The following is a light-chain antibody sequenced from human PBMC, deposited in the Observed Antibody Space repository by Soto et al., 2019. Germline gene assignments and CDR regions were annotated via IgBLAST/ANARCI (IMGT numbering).Light chain of an antibody. Sequence: RMSPSIPSLSAHEGDRLSLTCRASQGSSTYLDWYRQKPGKAPKLLIYAASSLQSGVPSRFSGSGSGTDFTLTISRLEPEDFAVYYCQQYGSSGTFGQGAKV. CDR2: AAS. V-gene: IGKV1-39*01. J-gene: IGKJ1*01. CDR1: QGSSTY. CDR3: QQYGSSGT.